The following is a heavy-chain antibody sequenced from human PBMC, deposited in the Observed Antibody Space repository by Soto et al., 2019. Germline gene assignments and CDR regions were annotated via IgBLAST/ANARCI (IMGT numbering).Heavy chain of an antibody. J-gene: IGHJ4*02. CDR3: ARVTNYDYVWGSYRHYYFDY. CDR2: IYSGGST. D-gene: IGHD3-16*02. CDR1: GFTVSSNY. V-gene: IGHV3-53*04. Sequence: EVQLVESGGGLVQPGGSLRLSCAASGFTVSSNYMSWVHQAPGKGLEWVSVIYSGGSTYYADSVKGRFTISRHNSKNTLYLQMNSLRAEDTAVYYCARVTNYDYVWGSYRHYYFDYWGQGTLVTVSS.